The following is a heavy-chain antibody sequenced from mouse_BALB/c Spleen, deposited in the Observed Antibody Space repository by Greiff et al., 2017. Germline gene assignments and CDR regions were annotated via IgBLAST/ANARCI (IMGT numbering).Heavy chain of an antibody. CDR2: ISCYNGAT. J-gene: IGHJ4*01. CDR1: GYSFTGYY. Sequence: VQLQQSGPELVKTGASVKISCKASGYSFTGYYMHWVKQSHGKSLEWIGYISCYNGATSYNQKFKGKATLTVDKSSSTAYMELRSLTSEDSAVYYCARGSGYVRAMDYWGQGTSVTVSS. CDR3: ARGSGYVRAMDY. D-gene: IGHD3-1*01. V-gene: IGHV1-22*01.